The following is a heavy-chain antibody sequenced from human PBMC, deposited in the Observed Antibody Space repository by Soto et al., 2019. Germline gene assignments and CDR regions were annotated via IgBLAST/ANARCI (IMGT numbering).Heavy chain of an antibody. CDR3: ARDRGGSLAVAGRYYYGMDV. V-gene: IGHV4-4*07. CDR2: IYTSGST. J-gene: IGHJ6*02. CDR1: GGSISSYY. D-gene: IGHD6-19*01. Sequence: TSETLSLTCTVSGGSISSYYWSWIRQPAGKGLEWIGRIYTSGSTNYNPSLKSRVTMSVDTSKNQFSLKLSSVTAADTAVYYCARDRGGSLAVAGRYYYGMDVWGQGTTVTVSS.